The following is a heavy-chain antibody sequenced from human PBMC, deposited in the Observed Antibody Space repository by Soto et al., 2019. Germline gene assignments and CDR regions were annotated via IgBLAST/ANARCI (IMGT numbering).Heavy chain of an antibody. CDR1: GFTFSSYA. Sequence: GGSLRLSCAASGFTFSSYAMSWVRQAPGKGLEWVSAISGSGGSTYYADSVKGRFTISRDNSKNTLYLQMNSLRAEDTAVYYCAKDYCSSTSCYLNWFDPWGQGTLVTVSS. D-gene: IGHD2-2*01. CDR3: AKDYCSSTSCYLNWFDP. J-gene: IGHJ5*02. V-gene: IGHV3-23*01. CDR2: ISGSGGST.